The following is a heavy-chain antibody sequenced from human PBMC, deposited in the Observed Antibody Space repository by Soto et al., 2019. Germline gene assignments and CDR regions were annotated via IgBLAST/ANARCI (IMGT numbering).Heavy chain of an antibody. CDR1: GGSIRNGGYY. D-gene: IGHD1-26*01. CDR2: VYYSGNT. J-gene: IGHJ4*02. V-gene: IGHV4-30-4*01. Sequence: PSETLSLTCTVSGGSIRNGGYYWGWIRQPPGKGLEWIGYVYYSGNTYSHPSLNSRVSISVDTSENQFSLRLTSVTAADTAVYYCVTVNLVGAAYSFDYWGPGTLVTVSS. CDR3: VTVNLVGAAYSFDY.